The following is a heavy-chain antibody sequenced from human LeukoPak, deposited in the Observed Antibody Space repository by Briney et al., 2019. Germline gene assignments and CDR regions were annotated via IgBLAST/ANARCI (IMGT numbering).Heavy chain of an antibody. Sequence: SETLSLTCAVYGGSFSGYYWSWIRQPPGKGLEWIGEINHSGSTNYNPSLQSRVTISVDTSKIQFSLKLSSLTAADTSVYYCARGLVPRYYSDSSGYSEAFDIWGQGTMVTVSS. D-gene: IGHD3-22*01. CDR1: GGSFSGYY. CDR2: INHSGST. V-gene: IGHV4-34*01. CDR3: ARGLVPRYYSDSSGYSEAFDI. J-gene: IGHJ3*02.